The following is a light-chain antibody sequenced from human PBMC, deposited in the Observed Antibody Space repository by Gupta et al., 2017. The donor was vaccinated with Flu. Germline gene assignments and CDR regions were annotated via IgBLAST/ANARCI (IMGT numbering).Light chain of an antibody. CDR3: AASDASMNGLV. CDR1: SSNIGSNT. CDR2: IKN. Sequence: RVTISCSGTSSNIGSNTLNWYQQIHAKDTKRLMIIKNQRPSGVHDRFLCYKAGTYASLETSGLQSEEEADDYWAASDASMNGLVFGGGTKLTVL. J-gene: IGLJ3*02. V-gene: IGLV1-44*01.